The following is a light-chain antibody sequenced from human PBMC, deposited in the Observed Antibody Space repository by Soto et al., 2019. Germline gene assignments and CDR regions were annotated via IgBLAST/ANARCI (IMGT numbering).Light chain of an antibody. CDR3: QMYNNWVGT. J-gene: IGKJ4*01. V-gene: IGKV3-15*01. CDR1: QSIKRSS. Sequence: EIVLTQSPGTLSLSPGERATLSCRASQSIKRSSLAWYQQKPGQAPRLLIYAAATRATGVPARFSGSGSGADFTLTINSLQSEDFAVYYCQMYNNWVGTFGGGTKVDI. CDR2: AAA.